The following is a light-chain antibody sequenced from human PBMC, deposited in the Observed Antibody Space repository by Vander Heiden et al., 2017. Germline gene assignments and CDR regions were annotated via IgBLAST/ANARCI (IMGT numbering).Light chain of an antibody. V-gene: IGKV3-11*01. CDR2: DAS. J-gene: IGKJ3*01. CDR3: QQRSNRPPVFT. CDR1: QSVSSY. Sequence: EIVLTQSPATLSLSPGERATLSCRARQSVSSYLAWYQQKPGQAPRLLIYDASNRATGIPARFSGSGSGTDFTLTISSLEPEDFAVYYCQQRSNRPPVFTFGPGTKVDIK.